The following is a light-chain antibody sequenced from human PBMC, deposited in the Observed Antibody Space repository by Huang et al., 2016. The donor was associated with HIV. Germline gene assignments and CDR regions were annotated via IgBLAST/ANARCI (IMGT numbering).Light chain of an antibody. J-gene: IGKJ3*01. CDR3: QQYDIHPLT. CDR2: AAS. Sequence: IRMTQSPSSLSASTGDRVTITCRANQDINNFLAWYQQIPGSVPTFPIYAASTLQSGVPSRFSGNGSGTDFTLTIGCLHSEDVATYYCQQYDIHPLTFGPGTRVDIK. CDR1: QDINNF. V-gene: IGKV1-8*01.